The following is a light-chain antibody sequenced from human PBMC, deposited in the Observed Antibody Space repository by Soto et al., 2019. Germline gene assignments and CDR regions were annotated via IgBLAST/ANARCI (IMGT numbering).Light chain of an antibody. V-gene: IGKV3-11*01. Sequence: VLTHSPATLSLSPGERATLSFRASQSVSSYLAWYQQKPGQAPRLLIYDASNRATGIPARFSGSGSGTDFTLTISSLEPEDFAVYYWQQRSNWPTSGQGTKADI. CDR1: QSVSSY. J-gene: IGKJ1*01. CDR3: QQRSNWPT. CDR2: DAS.